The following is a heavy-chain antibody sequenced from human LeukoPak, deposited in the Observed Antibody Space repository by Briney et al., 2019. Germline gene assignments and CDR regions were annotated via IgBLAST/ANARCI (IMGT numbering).Heavy chain of an antibody. Sequence: SQTLSLTCGISGDSVSTNGVAWNWIRQSPSRGLEWLGRTYHRSKWYNDYAVSVKSRITINPDTSRNQFSLQLNSVTPEDTAVYYCARGRSSAFDTWGQGTVVTVSS. CDR3: ARGRSSAFDT. V-gene: IGHV6-1*01. CDR2: TYHRSKWYN. CDR1: GDSVSTNGVA. J-gene: IGHJ3*02.